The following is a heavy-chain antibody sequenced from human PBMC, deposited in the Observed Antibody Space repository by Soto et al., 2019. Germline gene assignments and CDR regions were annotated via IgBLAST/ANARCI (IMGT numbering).Heavy chain of an antibody. CDR1: GFTFSDYY. CDR3: ARNLFDSRGYPPEV. Sequence: PGGSLRLSCAASGFTFSDYYMIWIRQAPGKGLEWVSYISSSGSTIYYADSVKGRFTISRDNSKHTLYLQMNSLRAEDTAVYYCARNLFDSRGYPPEVWGQGILVTVSS. D-gene: IGHD3-22*01. V-gene: IGHV3-11*01. J-gene: IGHJ4*02. CDR2: ISSSGSTI.